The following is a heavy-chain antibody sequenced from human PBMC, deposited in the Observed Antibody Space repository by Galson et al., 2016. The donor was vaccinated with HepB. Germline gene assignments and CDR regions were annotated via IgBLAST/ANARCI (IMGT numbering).Heavy chain of an antibody. CDR1: GFTLSSYR. J-gene: IGHJ2*01. V-gene: IGHV3-21*01. CDR2: ISRGGTYK. Sequence: SLRLSCAASGFTLSSYRINWVRQAPGKGLEWASSISRGGTYKYYAVSVEGRFTISRDNAKNSLYLQMNSLRAEDTAVYYCAREYFDVSGYYYMEVRYFDLWGRGTLVTVSS. D-gene: IGHD3-22*01. CDR3: AREYFDVSGYYYMEVRYFDL.